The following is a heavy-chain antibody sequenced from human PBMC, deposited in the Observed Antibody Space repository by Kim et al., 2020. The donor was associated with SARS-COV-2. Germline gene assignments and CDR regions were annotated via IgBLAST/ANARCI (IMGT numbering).Heavy chain of an antibody. D-gene: IGHD2-8*02. J-gene: IGHJ4*02. CDR2: ISGSGDSR. CDR3: TKIRMYWTGYTAY. V-gene: IGHV3-23*01. Sequence: GGSLRLSCAASGFRFNDYGMSWVRQAPGKGLEWVSTISGSGDSRDYTDAVKGRFTISRDNSKNTVYLQMDSLRVDDTAVYFCTKIRMYWTGYTAYWGQG. CDR1: GFRFNDYG.